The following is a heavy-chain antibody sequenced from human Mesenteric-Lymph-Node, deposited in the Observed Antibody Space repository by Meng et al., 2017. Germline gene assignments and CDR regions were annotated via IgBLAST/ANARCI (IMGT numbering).Heavy chain of an antibody. CDR2: IIPIFGTA. J-gene: IGHJ3*02. Sequence: SVKVSCKASGGTFSSYAISWVRQAPGQGLEWMGGIIPIFGTANYAQKFQGRVTITADESTSTAYMELSSLRSEDTAVYYCARDKSGLTAAGGPYGAFDIWGQGTMVTVSS. D-gene: IGHD1-20*01. V-gene: IGHV1-69*13. CDR1: GGTFSSYA. CDR3: ARDKSGLTAAGGPYGAFDI.